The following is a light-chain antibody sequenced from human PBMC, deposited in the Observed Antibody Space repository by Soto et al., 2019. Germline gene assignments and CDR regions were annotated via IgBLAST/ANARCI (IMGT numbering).Light chain of an antibody. J-gene: IGLJ1*01. Sequence: QSALTQPRSVSGSPGQSVTISCTGTSSDVGGFNSVSWYQQHPGKAPKLMIYDVNKRPSGVPDRFSGSKSGSTASLTISGLQAEDEVDYYCCSYAGSYSYAFATGTKVTLL. V-gene: IGLV2-11*01. CDR1: SSDVGGFNS. CDR3: CSYAGSYSYA. CDR2: DVN.